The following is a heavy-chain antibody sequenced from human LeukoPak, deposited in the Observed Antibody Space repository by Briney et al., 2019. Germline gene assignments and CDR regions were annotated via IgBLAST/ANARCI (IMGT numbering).Heavy chain of an antibody. J-gene: IGHJ3*02. CDR2: IIPIFGTA. V-gene: IGHV1-69*06. D-gene: IGHD6-19*01. CDR1: GGTFSSYA. Sequence: ASVKVSCKASGGTFSSYAISWVRQAPGQGLEWMGGIIPIFGTANYAQKFQGRVTITADKSTSTAYMELSSLRSEDTAVYYCARSSFRGGSTYSSGWYSPTNAGDAFDIWGQGTMVTVSS. CDR3: ARSSFRGGSTYSSGWYSPTNAGDAFDI.